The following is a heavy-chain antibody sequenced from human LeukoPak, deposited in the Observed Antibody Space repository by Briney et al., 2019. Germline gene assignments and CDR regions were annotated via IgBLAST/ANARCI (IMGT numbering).Heavy chain of an antibody. J-gene: IGHJ5*02. Sequence: MASETLSLTCTVSGGSFGTYYWSWIRQPPGKGLGWIGYIYYSGSTSYNPSLKGRVTISVDTSKKQSSLKLSSVTAADTAVYYCGGRMPAARRFKPGSWFDPWGQGAQVTVSS. CDR3: GGRMPAARRFKPGSWFDP. CDR2: IYYSGST. CDR1: GGSFGTYY. D-gene: IGHD2-2*01. V-gene: IGHV4-59*12.